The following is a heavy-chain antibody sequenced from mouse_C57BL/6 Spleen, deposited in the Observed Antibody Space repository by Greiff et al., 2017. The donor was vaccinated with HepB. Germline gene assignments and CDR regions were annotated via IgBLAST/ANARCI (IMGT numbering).Heavy chain of an antibody. CDR1: GYTFTDYY. V-gene: IGHV1-76*01. Sequence: VKLMESGAELVRPGASVKLSCKASGYTFTDYYINWVKQRPGQGLEWIARIYPGSGNTYYNEKFKGKATLTAEKSSSTAYMQLSSLTSEDSAVYFCARSGSSNSFAYWGQGTLVTVSA. J-gene: IGHJ3*01. CDR3: ARSGSSNSFAY. CDR2: IYPGSGNT. D-gene: IGHD2-5*01.